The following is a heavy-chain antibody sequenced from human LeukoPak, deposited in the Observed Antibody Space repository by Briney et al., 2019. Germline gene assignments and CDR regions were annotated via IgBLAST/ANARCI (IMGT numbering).Heavy chain of an antibody. V-gene: IGHV3-30*02. D-gene: IGHD6-13*01. Sequence: GGSLRLSCAASGFTFSSYGMHWVRQAPGKGLEWVAFIRYDGGNKYYADSVKGRFTISRDNSKNTLYLQMNSLRAEDTAVYYCAKDPSIAAAGVWDYWGQGTLVTVSS. CDR1: GFTFSSYG. CDR3: AKDPSIAAAGVWDY. CDR2: IRYDGGNK. J-gene: IGHJ4*02.